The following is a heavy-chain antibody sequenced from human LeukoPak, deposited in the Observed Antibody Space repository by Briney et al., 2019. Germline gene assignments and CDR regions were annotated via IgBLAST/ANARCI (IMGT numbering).Heavy chain of an antibody. CDR1: GGTFSSYA. CDR2: IIPIFGTA. J-gene: IGHJ4*02. D-gene: IGHD2-2*01. V-gene: IGHV1-69*05. Sequence: SVKVSCKASGGTFSSYAISWVRQAPGQGLEWMGRIIPIFGTANYAQKFQGRVTITTDESTSTAYMELSSLRSEDTAVYYCARGRKYQLLSTYYFDYWGQGTLVTVSS. CDR3: ARGRKYQLLSTYYFDY.